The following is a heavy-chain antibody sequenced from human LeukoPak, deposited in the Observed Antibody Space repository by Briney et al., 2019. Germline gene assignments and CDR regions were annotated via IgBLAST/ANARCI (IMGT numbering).Heavy chain of an antibody. CDR3: VSGGDWGFGWYFDV. V-gene: IGHV6-1*01. D-gene: IGHD7-27*01. Sequence: SQTLSLTCAISGESVSSNSGSWSWSRQSPPRGPEWLGRIYYRSRWHYEYAVSVQNRISISPDATKNQFSLQLNSMSPDDSAVYYCVSGGDWGFGWYFDVWGRGALVTVSS. CDR1: GESVSSNSGS. J-gene: IGHJ2*01. CDR2: IYYRSRWHY.